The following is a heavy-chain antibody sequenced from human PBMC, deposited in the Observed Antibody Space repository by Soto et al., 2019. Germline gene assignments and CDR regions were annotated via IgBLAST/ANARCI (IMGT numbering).Heavy chain of an antibody. CDR1: GGTFSSYA. V-gene: IGHV1-69*01. J-gene: IGHJ4*02. Sequence: QVQLVQSGAEVKKPGSTVKVSCKASGGTFSSYAISWVRQAPGQGLEWMGGIIPIFGTANYAQKFQGRVTITADESTSTAYMELSSLRSEDTAVYYCARAYSSSSNFYFDYWGQGPLVTVSS. D-gene: IGHD6-6*01. CDR2: IIPIFGTA. CDR3: ARAYSSSSNFYFDY.